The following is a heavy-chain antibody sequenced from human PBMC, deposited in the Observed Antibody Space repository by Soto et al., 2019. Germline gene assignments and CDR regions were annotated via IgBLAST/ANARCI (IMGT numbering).Heavy chain of an antibody. Sequence: GGSLRLSCAASRFTFSNFGMHWVRQAPGTGLEWVAFISYDGGKKYYVDSVKGRFTISRDNSKNTLYLQMNSLRAEDAAVYYCARGGYCSSTDCYNNWFDPWGQGTLVTVSS. CDR1: RFTFSNFG. V-gene: IGHV3-33*01. J-gene: IGHJ5*02. D-gene: IGHD2-2*02. CDR2: ISYDGGKK. CDR3: ARGGYCSSTDCYNNWFDP.